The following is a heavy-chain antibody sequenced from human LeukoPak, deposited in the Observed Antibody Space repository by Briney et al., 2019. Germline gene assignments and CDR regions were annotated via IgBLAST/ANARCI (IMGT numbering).Heavy chain of an antibody. CDR1: GDSVSSNSVT. J-gene: IGHJ5*02. V-gene: IGHV6-1*01. Sequence: SQTLSLTCAISGDSVSSNSVTWNWIRQSPSRGLEWLGRTYYRSTWYNDYAVSVRGRLTVNPDTSKNQFSLHLNSVTPEDTAGYYCARRLTQYDCFDPWGQGILVTVSS. CDR2: TYYRSTWYN. CDR3: ARRLTQYDCFDP. D-gene: IGHD2-2*01.